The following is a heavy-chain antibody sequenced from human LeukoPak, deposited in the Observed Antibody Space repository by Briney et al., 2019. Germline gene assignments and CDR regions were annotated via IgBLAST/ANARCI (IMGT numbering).Heavy chain of an antibody. Sequence: SETLSLTCTVSGGSISSSSYYWGWIRQPPGKGLEWIGSIYYSGSTYYNPSLKSRVTISVDTSKNQFSLKLSSVTAADTAVYYCARHYPDYGGSDPWGQGTPVAVSS. J-gene: IGHJ5*02. CDR2: IYYSGST. CDR1: GGSISSSSYY. D-gene: IGHD4-23*01. CDR3: ARHYPDYGGSDP. V-gene: IGHV4-39*01.